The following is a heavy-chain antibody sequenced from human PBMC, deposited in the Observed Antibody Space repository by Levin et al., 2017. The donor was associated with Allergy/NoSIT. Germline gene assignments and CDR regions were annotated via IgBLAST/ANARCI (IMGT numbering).Heavy chain of an antibody. Sequence: PGGSLRLSCAASGFTFSSYGMHWVRQAPGKGLEWVAVISYDGSNKYYADSVKGRFTISRDNSKNTLYLQMNSLRAEDTAVYYCAKDLYGSGFDYWGQGTLVTVSS. D-gene: IGHD3-10*01. CDR2: ISYDGSNK. V-gene: IGHV3-30*18. CDR3: AKDLYGSGFDY. CDR1: GFTFSSYG. J-gene: IGHJ4*02.